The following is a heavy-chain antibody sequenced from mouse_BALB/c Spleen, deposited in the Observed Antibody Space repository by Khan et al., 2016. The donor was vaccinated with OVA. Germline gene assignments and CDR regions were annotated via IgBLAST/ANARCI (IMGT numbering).Heavy chain of an antibody. Sequence: QVQLKKSGGDLMKPGASVKISCKATGYTFSSYWIEWVKQRPGHGLEWIGQIFPGSVSHTYNEKFTVKATFTADTFSHTTYMQLSSLTAEDSAVYYCARGGYGGFAYWGQGTLVTVSA. D-gene: IGHD2-2*01. J-gene: IGHJ3*01. CDR2: IFPGSVSH. CDR3: ARGGYGGFAY. V-gene: IGHV1-9*01. CDR1: GYTFSSYW.